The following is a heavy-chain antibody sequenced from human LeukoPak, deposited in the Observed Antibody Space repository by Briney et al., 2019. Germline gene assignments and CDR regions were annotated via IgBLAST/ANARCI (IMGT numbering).Heavy chain of an antibody. CDR1: GFTLSNYA. V-gene: IGHV3-23*01. J-gene: IGHJ4*02. Sequence: GGSLRLPCAASGFTLSNYAMSWVRHAPGQGLDWVSTISDSGGSTYYADPVKGRFTLSRDNSKTTLSPLINSLRAGDAPAYYCATHNFDYWGQGTLVTVSS. CDR2: ISDSGGST. CDR3: ATHNFDY.